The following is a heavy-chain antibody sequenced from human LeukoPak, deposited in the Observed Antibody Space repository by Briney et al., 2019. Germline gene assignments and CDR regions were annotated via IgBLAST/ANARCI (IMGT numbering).Heavy chain of an antibody. V-gene: IGHV1-2*02. Sequence: GASVKVSCKASGYTFTGYYMHWGRQAPGQGLEWMGWINPNSGGTNYAQKFQGRVTMTRDTSISTAYMELSRLRSDDTAVYYCAREGAYSTRAGYDYWGQGTLVTVSS. CDR1: GYTFTGYY. CDR3: AREGAYSTRAGYDY. CDR2: INPNSGGT. J-gene: IGHJ4*02. D-gene: IGHD6-13*01.